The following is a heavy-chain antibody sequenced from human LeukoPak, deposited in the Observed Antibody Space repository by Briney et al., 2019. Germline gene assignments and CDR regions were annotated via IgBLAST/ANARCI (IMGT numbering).Heavy chain of an antibody. Sequence: PGGSLRLSCAASGFTFSSYSMNWVRQAPGKGLEWVSYISSSSSTIYYADSVKGRFTISRDNAKNSLYLQMNSLRAEDTAVYYCARAADYGDFDAFDIWGQGTMVTVSS. V-gene: IGHV3-48*04. CDR1: GFTFSSYS. CDR2: ISSSSSTI. D-gene: IGHD4-17*01. J-gene: IGHJ3*02. CDR3: ARAADYGDFDAFDI.